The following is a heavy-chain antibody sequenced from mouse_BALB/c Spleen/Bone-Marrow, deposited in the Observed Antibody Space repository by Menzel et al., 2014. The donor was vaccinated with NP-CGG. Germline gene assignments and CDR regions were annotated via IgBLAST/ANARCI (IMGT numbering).Heavy chain of an antibody. D-gene: IGHD2-10*02. J-gene: IGHJ2*01. Sequence: VQLQQSGAELVKPGASVKLSCKTSGYTFTSYWIQWVKQRPGQGLGWIGEIFPGTVTPYYNEKFKGKATLATDTSSSTASMQLSSLTSEDSAVYFCARRGYGYLDYWGQGTTLTVSS. CDR3: ARRGYGYLDY. CDR1: GYTFTSYW. CDR2: IFPGTVTP. V-gene: IGHV1S132*01.